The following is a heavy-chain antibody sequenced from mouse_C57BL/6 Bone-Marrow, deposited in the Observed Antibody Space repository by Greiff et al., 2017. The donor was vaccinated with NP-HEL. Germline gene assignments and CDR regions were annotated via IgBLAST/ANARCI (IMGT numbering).Heavy chain of an antibody. D-gene: IGHD6-1*01. J-gene: IGHJ2*01. CDR3: ARWGVGGRYYFDY. CDR1: GYTFTSYW. CDR2: IDPNSGGN. Sequence: QVQLQQPGAELVKPGASVKLSCKASGYTFTSYWMHWVKQRPGRGLEWIGRIDPNSGGNKYNEKFKSKATLTVDKPSSTAYMQLRRLTSEDSAVYDCARWGVGGRYYFDYWGQGTTLTVSS. V-gene: IGHV1-72*01.